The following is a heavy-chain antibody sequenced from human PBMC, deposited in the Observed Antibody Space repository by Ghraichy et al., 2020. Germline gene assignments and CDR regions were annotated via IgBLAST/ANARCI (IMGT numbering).Heavy chain of an antibody. V-gene: IGHV4-59*01. CDR3: ARSPNYGWFDP. CDR1: GGSISSYY. D-gene: IGHD3-10*01. CDR2: IYNSGSTNYNSGST. J-gene: IGHJ5*02. Sequence: SETLSLTCTVSGGSISSYYWSWIRQPPGKGLEWIGYIYNSGSTNYNSGSTNYNPSLKSRVTISVDTSKKQFSLQLSSVTAADTAAYYCARSPNYGWFDPWGQGTLVTVSS.